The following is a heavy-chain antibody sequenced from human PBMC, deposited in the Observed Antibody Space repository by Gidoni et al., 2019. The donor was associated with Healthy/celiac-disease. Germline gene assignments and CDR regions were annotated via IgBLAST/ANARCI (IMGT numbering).Heavy chain of an antibody. D-gene: IGHD4-17*01. CDR3: TTNYGDYDALDY. V-gene: IGHV3-15*01. J-gene: IGHJ4*02. CDR2: IKSKTDGGTT. Sequence: EVQLVESGGGLVKPGGSLRLSCAASVFTFSNAWMSWVRQAPGKGLEWVGRIKSKTDGGTTDYAAPVKGRFTISRDDSKNTLYLQMNSLKTEDTAVYYCTTNYGDYDALDYWGQGTLVTVSS. CDR1: VFTFSNAW.